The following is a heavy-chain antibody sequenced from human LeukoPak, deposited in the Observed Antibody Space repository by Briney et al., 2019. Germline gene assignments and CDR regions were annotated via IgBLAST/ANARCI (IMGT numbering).Heavy chain of an antibody. V-gene: IGHV3-21*01. J-gene: IGHJ6*03. Sequence: GGSLRLSCAASEFTFSSYGMSWVRQAPGKGLEWVSSISTSSSYIYYADSVKGRFTISRDNAKNSLYLQINSLRAEDTAVYYCAKEGVGRTYYYYMDVWGKGTTVTISS. CDR1: EFTFSSYG. D-gene: IGHD1-26*01. CDR2: ISTSSSYI. CDR3: AKEGVGRTYYYYMDV.